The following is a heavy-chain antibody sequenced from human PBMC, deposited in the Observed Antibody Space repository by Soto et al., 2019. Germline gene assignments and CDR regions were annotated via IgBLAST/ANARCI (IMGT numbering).Heavy chain of an antibody. CDR3: AKEPATAKPEGVDF. D-gene: IGHD1-1*01. CDR2: INPNSGGT. J-gene: IGHJ4*02. V-gene: IGHV1-2*02. CDR1: GYTFSDYY. Sequence: ASVKVSCKASGYTFSDYYIHWVRQAPGQGLEWMGWINPNSGGTKYAPKFQGGVTMTRDTSITTAYMELSRLRSGDTAVYYCAKEPATAKPEGVDFWGQGTMVTVYS.